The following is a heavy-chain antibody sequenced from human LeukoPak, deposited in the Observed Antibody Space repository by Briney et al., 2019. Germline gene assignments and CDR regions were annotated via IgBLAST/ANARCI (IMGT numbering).Heavy chain of an antibody. CDR2: ISYVGSNK. V-gene: IGHV3-30*18. J-gene: IGHJ4*02. D-gene: IGHD1-14*01. CDR3: AKDLGVTASGY. Sequence: GRSLRLSCAASGVTFSSYGMHWVRQAPGKGLGWGAVISYVGSNKYYADSVKGRFTISRDNSKNTLYLQMNSLRAEDTAVYYCAKDLGVTASGYWGQGTLVTVSS. CDR1: GVTFSSYG.